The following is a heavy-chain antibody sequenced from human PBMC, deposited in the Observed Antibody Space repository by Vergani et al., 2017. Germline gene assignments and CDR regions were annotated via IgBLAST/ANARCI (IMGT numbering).Heavy chain of an antibody. D-gene: IGHD3-22*01. CDR2: LTASGSGI. V-gene: IGHV3-23*01. J-gene: IGHJ4*02. CDR3: AGPQGTSAYYYGGFDY. Sequence: EVQLLESGGRLVQPGGSLRLSCVASGFAFSRYAMSWVRQAPGKGLEWLSGLTASGSGISYADSVRGRFTISRDNSKNTLSLQMNSLTAEDTAIYYCAGPQGTSAYYYGGFDYWGQGILVTVSS. CDR1: GFAFSRYA.